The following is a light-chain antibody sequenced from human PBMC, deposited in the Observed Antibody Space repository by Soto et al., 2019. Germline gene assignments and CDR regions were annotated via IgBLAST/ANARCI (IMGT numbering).Light chain of an antibody. J-gene: IGLJ2*01. CDR1: KLGDKY. V-gene: IGLV3-1*01. CDR3: QAWDSSTAV. Sequence: SYELTQPPSVSASPGQTASITCSGDKLGDKYACWYQQKPGQSPVLVIYQDSKRPSGIPERFSGPNSGNTATLTISGTQAMDEADYYCQAWDSSTAVFGGGTQLTVL. CDR2: QDS.